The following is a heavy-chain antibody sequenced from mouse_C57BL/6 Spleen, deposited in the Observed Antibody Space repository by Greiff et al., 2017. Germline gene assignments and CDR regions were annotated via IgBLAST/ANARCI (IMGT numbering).Heavy chain of an antibody. CDR3: ARQDYDGYAMDY. CDR2: ISSGGSYT. J-gene: IGHJ4*01. V-gene: IGHV5-6*01. D-gene: IGHD2-4*01. CDR1: GFTFSSYG. Sequence: EVQLQQSGGDLVKPGGSLKLSCAASGFTFSSYGMSWVRQTPDKRLEWVATISSGGSYTYYPDSVKGRFTISRDNAKNTLYLQMSSLKSEDTAMYYCARQDYDGYAMDYWGQGTSVTVSS.